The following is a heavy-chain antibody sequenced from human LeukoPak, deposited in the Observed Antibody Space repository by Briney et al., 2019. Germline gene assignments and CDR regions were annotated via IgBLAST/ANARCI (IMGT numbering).Heavy chain of an antibody. Sequence: GGSLRLSCAASGFTFSSYAMSWVRQAPGKGLEWVSAISGSGGSTYYADSVRGRFTISRDNSKNTLYLQMNSLRAEDTAVYYCAKAHYYDSSGYSDYWGQGTLVTVSS. J-gene: IGHJ4*02. CDR2: ISGSGGST. CDR1: GFTFSSYA. V-gene: IGHV3-23*01. CDR3: AKAHYYDSSGYSDY. D-gene: IGHD3-22*01.